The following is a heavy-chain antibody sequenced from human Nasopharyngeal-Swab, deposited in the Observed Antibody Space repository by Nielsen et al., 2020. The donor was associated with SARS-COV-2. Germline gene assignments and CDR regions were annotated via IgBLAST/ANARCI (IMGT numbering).Heavy chain of an antibody. V-gene: IGHV3-48*03. CDR3: ASGGYGDYDAYYYGMDV. D-gene: IGHD4-17*01. CDR2: ISSSGSTI. J-gene: IGHJ6*02. Sequence: GGSLTLSCAASGFTFSSYELNWVRQPPGKGLEWVSYISSSGSTIYYAAPVKGRFTISRDNAKNSLYLQMNSLRAEDTAVYYCASGGYGDYDAYYYGMDVWGQGTTVTVSS. CDR1: GFTFSSYE.